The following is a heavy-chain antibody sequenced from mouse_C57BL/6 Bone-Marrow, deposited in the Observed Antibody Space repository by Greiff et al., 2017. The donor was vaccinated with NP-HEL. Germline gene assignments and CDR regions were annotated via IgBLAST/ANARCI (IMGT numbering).Heavy chain of an antibody. J-gene: IGHJ2*01. CDR1: GYTFTSYW. D-gene: IGHD2-3*01. V-gene: IGHV1-7*01. CDR2: INPSSGYT. Sequence: VQLQQSGAELAKPGASVKLSCKASGYTFTSYWMHWVKQRPGQGLEWIGYINPSSGYTKYNQKFKDKATLTADKPSSTAYMQLSSLTYEDSAVYYCARRDGSLSHPFDYWGQGTTLTVSS. CDR3: ARRDGSLSHPFDY.